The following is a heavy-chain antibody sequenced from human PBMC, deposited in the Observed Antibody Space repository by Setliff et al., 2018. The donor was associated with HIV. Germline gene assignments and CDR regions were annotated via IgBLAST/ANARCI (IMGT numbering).Heavy chain of an antibody. J-gene: IGHJ3*02. D-gene: IGHD1-1*01. CDR3: ARDGRLERGRSYAFDI. V-gene: IGHV1-2*06. Sequence: GASVKVSCKASGYTFTGYYMHWVRQAPGQGLEWMGRINPNSGGTNYAQKFQGRVTMTRDTSISTAYMELSRLRSDDTAVYYCARDGRLERGRSYAFDIWGQGTMVTVSS. CDR1: GYTFTGYY. CDR2: INPNSGGT.